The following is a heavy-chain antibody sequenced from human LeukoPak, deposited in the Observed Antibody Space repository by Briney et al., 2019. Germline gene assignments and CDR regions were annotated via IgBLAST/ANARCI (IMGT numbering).Heavy chain of an antibody. CDR3: ARRVPAGYSSSLVGRWFDP. D-gene: IGHD6-13*01. Sequence: ASVKVSCKASGGTFSSYTISWVRQAPGQGLEWTGIIYPGDSDTRYSPSFQGQVTISADKSISTAYLQWSSLKASDTAVYYCARRVPAGYSSSLVGRWFDPWGQGTLVTVSS. CDR1: GGTFSSYT. J-gene: IGHJ5*02. V-gene: IGHV5-51*01. CDR2: IYPGDSDT.